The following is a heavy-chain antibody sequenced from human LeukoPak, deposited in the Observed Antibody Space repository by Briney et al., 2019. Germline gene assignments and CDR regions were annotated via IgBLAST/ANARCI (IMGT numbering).Heavy chain of an antibody. CDR3: ATDGGNHNLDY. Sequence: ASVKVSCKASGFTFTDYYLHWVRQAPGQGLEWMGRIILNGGATSYAQKFQGRVTLTRDTSISTAYMELIRQTSDDTAVYYCATDGGNHNLDYWGQGTLVTVSS. D-gene: IGHD1-14*01. V-gene: IGHV1-2*06. CDR1: GFTFTDYY. J-gene: IGHJ4*02. CDR2: IILNGGAT.